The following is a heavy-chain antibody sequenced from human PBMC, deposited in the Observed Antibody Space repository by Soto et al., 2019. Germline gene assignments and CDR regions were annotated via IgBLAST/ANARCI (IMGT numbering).Heavy chain of an antibody. Sequence: QEQLVQSGGEVKKPGASVRVSCKASGYTFTKYGITWVRQAPGQGLEWMGWIGVYNGKTNYARKLQGRVIRTADTSASTAYMELRSLRSDDTAVYYCSRARYCTSPSCYNHYYYGMDIW. D-gene: IGHD2-2*02. J-gene: IGHJ6*01. CDR3: SRARYCTSPSCYNHYYYGMDI. CDR2: IGVYNGKT. CDR1: GYTFTKYG. V-gene: IGHV1-18*04.